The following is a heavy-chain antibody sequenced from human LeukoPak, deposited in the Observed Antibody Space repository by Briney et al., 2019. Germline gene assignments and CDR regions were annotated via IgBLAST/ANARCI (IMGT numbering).Heavy chain of an antibody. V-gene: IGHV1-18*01. CDR2: ISAYNGNT. CDR3: ARAPHKEWFGELSYYFDY. CDR1: GYTFTSYG. J-gene: IGHJ4*02. Sequence: ASVKVSCKASGYTFTSYGISWVRQAPGQGLEWMGWISAYNGNTNYAQKLQGRVTMTTDTSTSTAYMELRSLRSDDTAVYYCARAPHKEWFGELSYYFDYWGQGTLVTVSS. D-gene: IGHD3-10*01.